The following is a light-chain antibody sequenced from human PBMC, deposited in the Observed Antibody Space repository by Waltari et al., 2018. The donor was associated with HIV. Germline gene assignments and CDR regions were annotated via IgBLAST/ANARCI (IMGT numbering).Light chain of an antibody. J-gene: IGLJ3*02. CDR3: AAWDDILSGWV. CDR2: RDN. Sequence: QSVLTQPPSASGAPGQRVTISCSGSSANIGNTVSWYQQLPGTAPNVLIYRDNQRPSGVPDRFSGSRSGTSASLDVSGLRSEDEANYICAAWDDILSGWVFGGGTKLTVL. CDR1: SANIGNT. V-gene: IGLV1-47*01.